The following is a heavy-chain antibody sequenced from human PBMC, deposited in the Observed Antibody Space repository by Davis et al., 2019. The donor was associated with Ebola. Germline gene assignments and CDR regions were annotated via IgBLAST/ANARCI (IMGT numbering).Heavy chain of an antibody. J-gene: IGHJ4*02. D-gene: IGHD2/OR15-2a*01. V-gene: IGHV3-9*01. CDR2: ILWKCGEI. CDR1: GFTFDDYA. CDR3: ARDIGETTADILS. Sequence: SLKISCAASGFTFDDYAMPWVRQAPGKGLVCVSCILWKCGEIGHADSVKGRFTISRDSAKKSLYLEMNRLSAEDTALYYCARDIGETTADILSWGQGSLVTVSS.